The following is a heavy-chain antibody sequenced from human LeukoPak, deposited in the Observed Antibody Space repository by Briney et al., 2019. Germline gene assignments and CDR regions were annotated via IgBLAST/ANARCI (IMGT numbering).Heavy chain of an antibody. CDR3: ASGGELALNFDY. CDR2: ILYVET. J-gene: IGHJ4*02. CDR1: GGSISSYY. V-gene: IGHV4-59*08. D-gene: IGHD3-16*01. Sequence: WGTLSLTCTVSGGSISSYYWSWIRQPPGKGREGIGYILYVETTSNTYIKRRVTISVYTSKQQFSLKLSSVTAADTAVYYCASGGELALNFDYWGQGTLVTVSS.